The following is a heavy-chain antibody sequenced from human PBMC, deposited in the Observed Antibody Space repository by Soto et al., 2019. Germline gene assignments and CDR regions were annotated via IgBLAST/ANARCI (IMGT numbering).Heavy chain of an antibody. J-gene: IGHJ6*02. V-gene: IGHV3-48*03. CDR2: ISSSGSTI. CDR3: ARDRGEGWLRLYYYYYGMDV. CDR1: GFTFSSYE. D-gene: IGHD5-12*01. Sequence: EVQLVESGGGLVQPGGSLRLSCAASGFTFSSYEMNWVRQAPGKGLEWVSYISSSGSTIYYADSVKGRFTISRDNAKNSLYLQMNSLRAEDTAVYYCARDRGEGWLRLYYYYYGMDVWGQGTTVTVSS.